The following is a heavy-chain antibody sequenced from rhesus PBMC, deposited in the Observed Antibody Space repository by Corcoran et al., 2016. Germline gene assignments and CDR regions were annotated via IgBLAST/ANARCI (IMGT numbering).Heavy chain of an antibody. J-gene: IGHJ4*01. D-gene: IGHD6-13*01. CDR1: GYTFTDYY. Sequence: EVQLVQSGAEVKKPGASVKISCKASGYTFTDYYLHWVRQTPGKGLEWMGRVDPEDGETIYAQKFQDRVTITADTSTDTAYMELSSLRSEDMAVYYCATGQLVDYWGQGVLVTVSS. CDR2: VDPEDGET. CDR3: ATGQLVDY. V-gene: IGHV1-111*02.